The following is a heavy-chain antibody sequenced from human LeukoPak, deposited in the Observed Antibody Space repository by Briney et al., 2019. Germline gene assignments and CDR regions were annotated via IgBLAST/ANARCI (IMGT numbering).Heavy chain of an antibody. V-gene: IGHV4-38-2*02. CDR3: ARDILSQIIAAAGGYNWFDP. CDR1: GYSISSGYY. J-gene: IGHJ5*02. D-gene: IGHD6-13*01. CDR2: IYHSGST. Sequence: PTETLSLTCTVSGYSISSGYYWGWIRQPPGKGLEWIGSIYHSGSTYYNPSLKSRVTISVDTSKNQFSLKLSSVTAADTAVYYCARDILSQIIAAAGGYNWFDPWGQGTLVTVSS.